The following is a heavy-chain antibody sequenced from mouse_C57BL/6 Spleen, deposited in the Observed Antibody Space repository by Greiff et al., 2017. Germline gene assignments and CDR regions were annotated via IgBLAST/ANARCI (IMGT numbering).Heavy chain of an antibody. V-gene: IGHV1-59*01. CDR3: ARGDYDYEYYYARDD. D-gene: IGHD2-4*01. CDR2: IDPSDSYT. CDR1: GYTFTSYW. J-gene: IGHJ4*01. Sequence: QVQLQQPGAELVRPGTSVKLSCKASGYTFTSYWLHWVKQRPGQGLAWLGVIDPSDSYTNYNQKFKGKATLTVDTSSSTAYMQLSSLTSEDSAVYYCARGDYDYEYYYARDDWGQGTSVTVSS.